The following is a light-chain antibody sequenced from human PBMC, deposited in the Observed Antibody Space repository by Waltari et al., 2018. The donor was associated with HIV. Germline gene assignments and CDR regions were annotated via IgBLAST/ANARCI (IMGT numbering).Light chain of an antibody. CDR2: KAS. V-gene: IGKV1-5*03. CDR3: QQYNSYSWT. J-gene: IGKJ1*01. Sequence: DIQMTQSPSTLSASVGARVTITCRARQSISSRLAWYQQKPGKAPKLLIYKASSVDSGVPARFSGSGSETEFTLTISSLQPDDFATYYCQQYNSYSWTFGQGTKVEIK. CDR1: QSISSR.